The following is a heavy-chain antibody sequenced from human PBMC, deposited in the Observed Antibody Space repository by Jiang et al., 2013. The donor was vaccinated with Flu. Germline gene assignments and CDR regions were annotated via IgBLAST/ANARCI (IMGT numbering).Heavy chain of an antibody. D-gene: IGHD3-22*01. Sequence: SGAEVKKPGASVKVSCKASGYTFTSYAMHWVRQAPGQRLEWMGWINAGNGNTKYSQKFQGRVTITRDTSASTAYMELSSLRSEDTAVYYCARGYYYDSSGYIFGGPARPRIDYWGQGTLVTV. CDR1: GYTFTSYA. CDR2: INAGNGNT. V-gene: IGHV1-3*01. J-gene: IGHJ4*02. CDR3: ARGYYYDSSGYIFGGPARPRIDY.